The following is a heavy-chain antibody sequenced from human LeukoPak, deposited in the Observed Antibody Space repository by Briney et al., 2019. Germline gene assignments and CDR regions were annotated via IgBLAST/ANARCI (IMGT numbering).Heavy chain of an antibody. CDR2: IGGSGANT. D-gene: IGHD6-19*01. J-gene: IGHJ5*02. Sequence: GGPLRLSCAPSGFAFSNCGMGWVRQAPGGGLKWASSIGGSGANTYYADSVKGRFTISRDNSKDTLYLQMDSLRAEDTAVYYCAKERMYNSGWFSPWGQGTLVTVSS. CDR1: GFAFSNCG. CDR3: AKERMYNSGWFSP. V-gene: IGHV3-23*01.